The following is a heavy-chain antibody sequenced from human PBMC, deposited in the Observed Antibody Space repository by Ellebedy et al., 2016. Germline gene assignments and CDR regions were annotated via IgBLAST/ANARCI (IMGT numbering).Heavy chain of an antibody. V-gene: IGHV3-48*01. Sequence: GGSLRLXXAASEFNFRVYSMYWVRQIPGGGLDWVAYISSGGSSSYYRDPVKGRFTVSRDNDRNSLFLQMTSLRGEDTAVYYCAKDPDCKTTNCYTWYMDVWGKGTTVTVSS. D-gene: IGHD2-2*02. J-gene: IGHJ6*03. CDR3: AKDPDCKTTNCYTWYMDV. CDR2: ISSGGSSS. CDR1: EFNFRVYS.